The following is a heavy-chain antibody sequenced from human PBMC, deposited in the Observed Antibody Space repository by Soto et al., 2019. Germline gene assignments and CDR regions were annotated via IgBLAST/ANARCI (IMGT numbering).Heavy chain of an antibody. CDR2: IRSKANNYAT. CDR1: GFTFSGSA. Sequence: EVQLVESGGGLVQPGESLKLSCAVSGFTFSGSAMHWVRQASGKGLEWVASIRSKANNYATAYAASVKGRSTISRDDSKNTAYLQMNSLKSEVTAVYSCTRGYGDYVRDYWGQGPLVTVSS. D-gene: IGHD4-17*01. CDR3: TRGYGDYVRDY. J-gene: IGHJ4*02. V-gene: IGHV3-73*01.